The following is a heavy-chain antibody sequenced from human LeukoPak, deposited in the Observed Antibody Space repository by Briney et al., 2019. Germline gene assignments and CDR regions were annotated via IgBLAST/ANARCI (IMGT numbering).Heavy chain of an antibody. J-gene: IGHJ5*02. CDR3: ARHLYVSSGYYYVSWFDP. V-gene: IGHV4-39*01. CDR1: GGSISSSSYY. Sequence: SETLSLTCTVSGGSISSSSYYWGWIRQPPGKGLEWIGSIYYSGSTYYNPSLKSRVTISVDTSKNQFSLKLSSVTAADTAVYYCARHLYVSSGYYYVSWFDPWGQGTLVTVSS. D-gene: IGHD3-22*01. CDR2: IYYSGST.